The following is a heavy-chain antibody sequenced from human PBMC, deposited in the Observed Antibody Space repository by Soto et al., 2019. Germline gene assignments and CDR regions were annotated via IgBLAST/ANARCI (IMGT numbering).Heavy chain of an antibody. D-gene: IGHD4-17*01. Sequence: QVQLVQSGAEVKKPGSSVKVSCKASGGTFSSYTISWVRQAPGQGLEWMGRIIPILGIANYAQKFQGRVTITADKSTSTAYMELSSLRSEDTAVYYCARDSAITAGDYDGYWGQGTLVTVSS. CDR1: GGTFSSYT. V-gene: IGHV1-69*08. CDR2: IIPILGIA. J-gene: IGHJ4*02. CDR3: ARDSAITAGDYDGY.